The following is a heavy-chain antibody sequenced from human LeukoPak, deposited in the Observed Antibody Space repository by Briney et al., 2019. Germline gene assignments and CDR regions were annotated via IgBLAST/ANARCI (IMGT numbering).Heavy chain of an antibody. D-gene: IGHD2-15*01. V-gene: IGHV1-2*02. CDR1: GYTFTCYY. CDR3: AGESPDIVVVVTAALRRSWFDP. Sequence: ASAKVSCKASGYTFTCYYIHWVRQAPGQGFEWMGWINPDNGGTNYAQKFQGRATMTRDTSINTAYMELTRLKSDDTAVYYCAGESPDIVVVVTAALRRSWFDPWGQGTLVTVSS. J-gene: IGHJ5*02. CDR2: INPDNGGT.